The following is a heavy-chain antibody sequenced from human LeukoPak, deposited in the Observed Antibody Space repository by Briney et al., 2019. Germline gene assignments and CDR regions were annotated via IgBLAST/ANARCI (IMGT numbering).Heavy chain of an antibody. CDR1: GFTFSSYA. Sequence: PGGSLRLSCAASGFTFSSYAMHWVRQAPGKGLEWVAVISYDGSNEYYADSVKGRFTISRDNSKNTLYLQMNSLRAEDTAVYYCARITMSRFDPWGQGTLVTVS. D-gene: IGHD3-10*02. CDR3: ARITMSRFDP. J-gene: IGHJ5*02. V-gene: IGHV3-30*04. CDR2: ISYDGSNE.